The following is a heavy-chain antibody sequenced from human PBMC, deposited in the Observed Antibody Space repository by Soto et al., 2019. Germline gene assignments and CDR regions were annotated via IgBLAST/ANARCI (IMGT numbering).Heavy chain of an antibody. D-gene: IGHD3-9*01. CDR3: ATDSARAYDILTGYDY. V-gene: IGHV1-24*01. CDR1: GYTLTELS. CDR2: FDPEDGET. J-gene: IGHJ4*02. Sequence: ASVKVSCKVSGYTLTELSMHWVRQAPGKGLEWMGGFDPEDGETIYAQKFQGRVTMTEDTSTDTAYMELSSLRFEDTAVYYCATDSARAYDILTGYDYWGQGTLVTVSS.